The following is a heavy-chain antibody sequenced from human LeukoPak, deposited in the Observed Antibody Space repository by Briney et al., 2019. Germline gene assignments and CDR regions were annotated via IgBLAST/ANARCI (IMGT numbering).Heavy chain of an antibody. CDR1: GGSISSFY. CDR2: IYDNGIT. CDR3: ARHAAAATNIWFDP. V-gene: IGHV4-59*08. J-gene: IGHJ5*02. Sequence: SETLSLTCTVSGGSISSFYWSWIRQPPGKRLEWIGYIYDNGITTYDPSLKSRVTTSLDTSRNHLSLNLSSVTAADTAVYYCARHAAAATNIWFDPWGQGTRVIVSS. D-gene: IGHD2-2*01.